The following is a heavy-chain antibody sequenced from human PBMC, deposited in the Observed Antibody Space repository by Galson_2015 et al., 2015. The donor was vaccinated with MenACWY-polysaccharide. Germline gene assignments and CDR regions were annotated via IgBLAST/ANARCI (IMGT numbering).Heavy chain of an antibody. J-gene: IGHJ6*02. V-gene: IGHV4-30-2*01. CDR1: GGSISSGGYS. Sequence: PLSLTCAVSGGSISSGGYSWSWIRQPPGKGLEWIGYIYHSGSTYYNPSLKSRVTISVDRSKNQFSLKLSSVTAADTAVYYCARVDTATYYGMDVWGQGTTVTVSS. D-gene: IGHD5-18*01. CDR2: IYHSGST. CDR3: ARVDTATYYGMDV.